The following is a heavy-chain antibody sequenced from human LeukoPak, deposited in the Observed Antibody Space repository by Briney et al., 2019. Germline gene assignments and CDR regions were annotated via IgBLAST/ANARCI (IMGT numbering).Heavy chain of an antibody. D-gene: IGHD3-22*01. Sequence: GGSLRLSCAASGFSFSSYWMSWVRQAPGKGLERVANIKPDGSDKRYVDSVKGRFTISRDNAKNSLYLQMNSLRGDDTAVYNCTRNYNNAFDIWGQGTMVTVSS. CDR1: GFSFSSYW. V-gene: IGHV3-7*01. CDR3: TRNYNNAFDI. CDR2: IKPDGSDK. J-gene: IGHJ3*02.